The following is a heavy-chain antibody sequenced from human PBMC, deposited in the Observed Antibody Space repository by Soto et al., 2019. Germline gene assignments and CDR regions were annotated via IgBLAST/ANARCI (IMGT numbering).Heavy chain of an antibody. CDR3: ARHRDDFWSDDAFDI. CDR2: IYYSGST. CDR1: GGSISSYY. V-gene: IGHV4-59*08. J-gene: IGHJ3*02. Sequence: SETLSLTCTVSGGSISSYYWSWIRQPPGKGLEWIGYIYYSGSTNYNPSLKSRVTISVDTSKNQFSLKLSSVTAADTAVYYCARHRDDFWSDDAFDIWGQGTMVTVSS. D-gene: IGHD3-3*01.